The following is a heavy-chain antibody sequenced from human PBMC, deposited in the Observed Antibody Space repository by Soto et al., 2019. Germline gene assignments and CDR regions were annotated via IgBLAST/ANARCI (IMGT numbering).Heavy chain of an antibody. D-gene: IGHD2-21*02. Sequence: EVQLVESGGGLVKPGGSLRLSCAASGFTFSNAWMSWVRQAPGKGLEWVGRIKSKTDGGTTDYAAPVKGRFTISRXDXKNTLYPQMNSLKTEDTAVYYCTTPHPEGDSRADDYWGQGTLVTVSS. CDR2: IKSKTDGGTT. V-gene: IGHV3-15*01. CDR3: TTPHPEGDSRADDY. CDR1: GFTFSNAW. J-gene: IGHJ4*02.